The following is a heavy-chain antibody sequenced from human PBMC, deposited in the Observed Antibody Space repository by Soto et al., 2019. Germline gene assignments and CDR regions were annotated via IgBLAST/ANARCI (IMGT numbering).Heavy chain of an antibody. CDR2: ISTSGDYT. J-gene: IGHJ4*02. V-gene: IGHV3-11*03. CDR3: ATTRGRGPAGYFVD. CDR1: GSTFNDY. D-gene: IGHD1-26*01. Sequence: PGGSLRLSCAVSGSTFNDYMSWIRQSPGRGLEWVSYISTSGDYTQYADSVQGRFTISRDNAKNSLYPQMNSLKAEDTAVYFCATTRGRGPAGYFVDWGQGTLVTVSS.